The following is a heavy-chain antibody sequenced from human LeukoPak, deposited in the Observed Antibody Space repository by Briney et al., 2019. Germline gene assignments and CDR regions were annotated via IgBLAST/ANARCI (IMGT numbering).Heavy chain of an antibody. D-gene: IGHD1-26*01. CDR3: ARVVRGYYYYYMDV. CDR1: GGSFSGYY. V-gene: IGHV4-34*01. CDR2: INHSGST. J-gene: IGHJ6*03. Sequence: SETLSLTCAVYGGSFSGYYWSWIRQPPGKGLEWIGEINHSGSTNYNPSLKRRVTISVDTSKNQFSLKLSSVTAADTAVYYCARVVRGYYYYYMDVWGKGTTVTVSS.